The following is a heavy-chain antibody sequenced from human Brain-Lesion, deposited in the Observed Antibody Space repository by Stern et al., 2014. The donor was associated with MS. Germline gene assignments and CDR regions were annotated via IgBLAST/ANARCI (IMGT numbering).Heavy chain of an antibody. CDR2: IHPETGGP. V-gene: IGHV1-2*02. J-gene: IGHJ6*02. CDR3: ARDQRGITIFGVVTDYYYLGMDV. CDR1: GYIFTGYY. Sequence: VQLVESGAEVKKPGDPVKVSCKTSGYIFTGYYIHWVRQAPGHGPDLEAWIHPETGGPKHAQTFPSTVTMSRDPSISTAYVELSSLTSDDTAVYYCARDQRGITIFGVVTDYYYLGMDVWGQGTTVTVSS. D-gene: IGHD3-3*01.